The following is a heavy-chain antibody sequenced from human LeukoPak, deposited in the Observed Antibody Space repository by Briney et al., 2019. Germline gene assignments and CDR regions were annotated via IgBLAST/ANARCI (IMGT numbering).Heavy chain of an antibody. CDR3: AKDGDSDGYFDWLLYGYYFDY. CDR2: IRYDGSNK. V-gene: IGHV3-30*02. Sequence: GGSLRLSCAASGVTFSSYGMHWVRQAPGKGLEWVAFIRYDGSNKYYADSVKGRFTISRDNSKNTLYLQMNSLRAEDTAVYYCAKDGDSDGYFDWLLYGYYFDYWGQGTLVTVSS. D-gene: IGHD3-9*01. J-gene: IGHJ4*02. CDR1: GVTFSSYG.